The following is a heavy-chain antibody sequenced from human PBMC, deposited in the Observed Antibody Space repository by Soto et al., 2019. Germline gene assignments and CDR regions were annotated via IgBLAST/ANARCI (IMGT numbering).Heavy chain of an antibody. CDR2: IYYSGST. V-gene: IGHV4-39*02. Sequence: PSETLSLTCTVSGGSISSSSYYWAWIRQPPGKGLEWIGSIYYSGSTYYNPSLKSRVTISVDTSKNHFSLKLSSVSAPDTAVYYCARGPRRITMVRGVGRGYYYYGMDVWGQGTTVTVSS. J-gene: IGHJ6*02. CDR3: ARGPRRITMVRGVGRGYYYYGMDV. CDR1: GGSISSSSYY. D-gene: IGHD3-10*01.